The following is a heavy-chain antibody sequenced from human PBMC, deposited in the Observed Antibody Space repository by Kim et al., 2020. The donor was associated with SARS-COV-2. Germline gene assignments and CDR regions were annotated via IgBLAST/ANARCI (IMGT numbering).Heavy chain of an antibody. CDR3: ARRGDILTAYYIFDY. CDR2: IYPGDSDI. J-gene: IGHJ6*01. V-gene: IGHV5-51*01. D-gene: IGHD3-9*01. CDR1: GYSFTNYW. Sequence: GESLKISCKGFGYSFTNYWIGWVRQMPGKGLEWMGIIYPGDSDIRYSPSFQGQVTISADKSISTAYMQWSSLKASDSAIYYCARRGDILTAYYIFDYWG.